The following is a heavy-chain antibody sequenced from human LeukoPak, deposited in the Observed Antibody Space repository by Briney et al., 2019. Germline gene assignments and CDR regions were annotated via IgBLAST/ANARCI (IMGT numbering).Heavy chain of an antibody. CDR1: GFTFSSYA. Sequence: GGSLRLSCAASGFTFSSYAMSWVRQAPGKGLEWVSAISGSGGSTYYADSVKGRFTISRDNSKNTLYLQMNSLRAEDTAVYYCAKVLGARELLRSALDYWGQGTLVTVSS. CDR2: ISGSGGST. J-gene: IGHJ4*02. CDR3: AKVLGARELLRSALDY. D-gene: IGHD1-26*01. V-gene: IGHV3-23*01.